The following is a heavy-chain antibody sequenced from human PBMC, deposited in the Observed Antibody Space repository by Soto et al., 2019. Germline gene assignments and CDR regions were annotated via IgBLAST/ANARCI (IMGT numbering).Heavy chain of an antibody. CDR2: ISATTTYK. CDR3: ARGSASKSGHLWYFDL. J-gene: IGHJ2*01. Sequence: PGGSLRLSCTASGFTFDTYTMNWLRQAPGRGLEWVSSISATTTYKYYAASVEGRFTISRDNAKNSLYLQTNGPGAEDTAVYYCARGSASKSGHLWYFDLWGRGTLVTVSS. V-gene: IGHV3-21*01. D-gene: IGHD2-8*02. CDR1: GFTFDTYT.